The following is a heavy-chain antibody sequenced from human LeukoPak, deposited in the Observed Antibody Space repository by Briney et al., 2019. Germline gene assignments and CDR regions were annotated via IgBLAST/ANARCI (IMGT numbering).Heavy chain of an antibody. D-gene: IGHD3-10*01. V-gene: IGHV4-59*01. CDR1: GGSISSYY. Sequence: SETLSLTCTVSGGSISSYYWSWIRQPPGKGLEWIGYIYYSGSTNYNPSLKSRVTISVDTSKNQFSLKLSSVTAADTAVYYCARGTITMVRGVSPSFDYWGQGTLVTVSS. J-gene: IGHJ4*02. CDR3: ARGTITMVRGVSPSFDY. CDR2: IYYSGST.